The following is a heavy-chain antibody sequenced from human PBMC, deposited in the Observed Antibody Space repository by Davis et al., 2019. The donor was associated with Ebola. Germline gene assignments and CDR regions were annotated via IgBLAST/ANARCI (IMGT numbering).Heavy chain of an antibody. CDR2: IYPGDSET. Sequence: GESLKISCKGSGYSFTSYWIAWVRQMPGKGLECMGIIYPGDSETRYSPSFRGQVSISADKSMKTAFLQWSSLRASDTAMYYCASLRRTITGMDDAFDFWGQGTMVTVSS. D-gene: IGHD1-1*01. CDR3: ASLRRTITGMDDAFDF. CDR1: GYSFTSYW. J-gene: IGHJ3*01. V-gene: IGHV5-51*01.